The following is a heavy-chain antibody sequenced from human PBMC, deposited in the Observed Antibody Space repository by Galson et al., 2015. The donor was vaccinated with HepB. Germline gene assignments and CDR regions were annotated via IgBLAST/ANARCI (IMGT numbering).Heavy chain of an antibody. V-gene: IGHV1-18*04. CDR3: ARNYYGSSGPNWFDP. CDR2: ISGYNGNT. J-gene: IGHJ5*02. Sequence: SVKVSSKASGYTFTNYGINWVRQAPGQGLEWMGWISGYNGNTNYAQKLQGRVTMTTDTSTSTAYLELRSLRSDDTALYYCARNYYGSSGPNWFDPWGQGTLVTVSS. CDR1: GYTFTNYG. D-gene: IGHD3-22*01.